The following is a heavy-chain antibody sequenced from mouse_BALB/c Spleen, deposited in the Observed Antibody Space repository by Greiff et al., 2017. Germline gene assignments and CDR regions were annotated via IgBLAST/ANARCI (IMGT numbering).Heavy chain of an antibody. J-gene: IGHJ4*01. CDR1: GFAFSSYD. Sequence: EVKLVESGGGLVKPGGSLKLSCAASGFAFSSYDMSWVRQTPEKRLEWVAYISSGGGSTYYPDTVKGRFTISRDNAKHTLYLQMSSLKSEDTAMYYCATYDGYYWGQGTSVTVAS. CDR2: ISSGGGST. CDR3: ATYDGYY. D-gene: IGHD2-3*01. V-gene: IGHV5-12-1*01.